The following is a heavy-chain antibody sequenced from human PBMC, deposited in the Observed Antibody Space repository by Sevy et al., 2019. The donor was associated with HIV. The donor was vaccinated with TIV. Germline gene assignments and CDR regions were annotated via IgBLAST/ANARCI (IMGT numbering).Heavy chain of an antibody. Sequence: GGSVRLSCTASGFTFNTYAMSWVRRAPGKGLEWVSAIGSGGTTYYVDSVKGRFTISRDNSKTTLYLQMNSLRVDDTAVYYCAKNLRGKYLEGYFDYWGQGILVTVSS. CDR3: AKNLRGKYLEGYFDY. V-gene: IGHV3-23*01. D-gene: IGHD1-20*01. J-gene: IGHJ4*02. CDR1: GFTFNTYA. CDR2: IGSGGTT.